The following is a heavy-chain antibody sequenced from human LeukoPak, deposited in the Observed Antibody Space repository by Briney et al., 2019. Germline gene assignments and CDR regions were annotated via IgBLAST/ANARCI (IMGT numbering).Heavy chain of an antibody. CDR3: AREQSGTRGWYTVDY. V-gene: IGHV3-23*01. Sequence: RGSLRLSCAASGFTFSTYAITWVRQGPGKGVEWVSAIRPDGDRTYYANSVRGRFTISRDNSKDTVYLQINGLRVEDTAVYYCAREQSGTRGWYTVDYWGQGTLVTVSS. J-gene: IGHJ4*02. D-gene: IGHD6-19*01. CDR1: GFTFSTYA. CDR2: IRPDGDRT.